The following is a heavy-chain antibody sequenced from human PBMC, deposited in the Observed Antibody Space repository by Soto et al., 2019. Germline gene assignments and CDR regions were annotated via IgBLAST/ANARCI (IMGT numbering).Heavy chain of an antibody. Sequence: PGGSLRLSCAASGFTFSSYSMNWVRQAPGKGLEWVSSISSGSSYIYYADSVKGRFTISRDNAKNSLYLQMNSLRAEDTAVYYCARAYYDFWSGYYRGYFDYWGQGTLVTVSS. CDR3: ARAYYDFWSGYYRGYFDY. CDR2: ISSGSSYI. CDR1: GFTFSSYS. V-gene: IGHV3-21*01. D-gene: IGHD3-3*01. J-gene: IGHJ4*02.